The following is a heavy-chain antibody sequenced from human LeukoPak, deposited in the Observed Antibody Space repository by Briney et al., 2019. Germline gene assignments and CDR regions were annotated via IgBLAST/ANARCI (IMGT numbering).Heavy chain of an antibody. CDR3: AKSRARRGGISGSVDY. CDR1: GFTFSSYA. Sequence: GGSLRLSCAASGFTFSSYAMSWVRQAPGKGLEWVSAISGSGVKTYYADSVKGRFTISRDNSKNTLYLQMNSLRAEDTAVYYCAKSRARRGGISGSVDYWSQGTLVTV. CDR2: ISGSGVKT. J-gene: IGHJ4*02. V-gene: IGHV3-23*01. D-gene: IGHD3-22*01.